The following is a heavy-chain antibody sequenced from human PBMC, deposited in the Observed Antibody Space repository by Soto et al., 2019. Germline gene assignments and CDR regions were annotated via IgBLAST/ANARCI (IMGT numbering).Heavy chain of an antibody. J-gene: IGHJ4*02. CDR1: GFTFTNYG. D-gene: IGHD6-19*01. CDR3: TREDSIIIPAVADF. Sequence: GGSLRLSCTVSGFTFTNYGINWVRQAPGKGLEWVSSVSKSDYTYYSDSVKGRFTISRDNAKNSVSLQMNNLTAEDTAVYYCTREDSIIIPAVADFWGQGTLVTVSS. V-gene: IGHV3-21*01. CDR2: VSKSDYT.